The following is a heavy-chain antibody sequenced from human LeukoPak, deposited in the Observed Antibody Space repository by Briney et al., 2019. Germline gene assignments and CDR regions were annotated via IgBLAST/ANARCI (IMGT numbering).Heavy chain of an antibody. CDR1: GYTFTGYY. J-gene: IGHJ5*02. CDR2: INPNSGGT. D-gene: IGHD3-22*01. V-gene: IGHV1-2*02. CDR3: ARDTYYYDSSGMRFDP. Sequence: ASVKVSCKASGYTFTGYYMHWVRQAPGQGPEWMGWINPNSGGTNYAQKFQGRVTMTRDTSISTAYMELSRLRSDDTAVYYCARDTYYYDSSGMRFDPWGQGTLVTVSS.